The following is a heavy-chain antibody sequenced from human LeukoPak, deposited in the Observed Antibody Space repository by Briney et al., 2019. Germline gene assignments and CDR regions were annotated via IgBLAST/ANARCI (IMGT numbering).Heavy chain of an antibody. D-gene: IGHD1-26*01. CDR2: IIPIFGTA. CDR3: ARVWDQHEAFDI. V-gene: IGHV1-69*01. Sequence: ASVKVSCKASGGTFSSYAISWVLQAPGQGLEWMGGIIPIFGTANYAQKFQGRVTITADESTSTAYMELSSLRSEDTAVYYCARVWDQHEAFDIWGQGTMVTVSS. J-gene: IGHJ3*02. CDR1: GGTFSSYA.